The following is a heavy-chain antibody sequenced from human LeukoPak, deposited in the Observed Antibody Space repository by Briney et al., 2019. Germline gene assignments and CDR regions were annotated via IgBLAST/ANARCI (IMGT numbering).Heavy chain of an antibody. Sequence: ASVKVSCKAFGYSFTGYYMHWVRQAPGQGLEWMGWINPNSGGTNYAQKFQGRVTMTRDTSISTAYMELSRLRSDDTAVYYCARVIAVASYYFDYWGQGTLVTVSS. V-gene: IGHV1-2*02. J-gene: IGHJ4*02. D-gene: IGHD6-19*01. CDR1: GYSFTGYY. CDR3: ARVIAVASYYFDY. CDR2: INPNSGGT.